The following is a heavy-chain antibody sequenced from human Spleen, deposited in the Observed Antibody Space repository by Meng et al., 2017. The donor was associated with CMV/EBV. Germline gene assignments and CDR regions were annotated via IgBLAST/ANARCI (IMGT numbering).Heavy chain of an antibody. Sequence: SETLSLTCSVSGGPISSSSSYWGWVRQPPGKGLEWIGSIYYSGNTYYSPSLKSRVTISVDTSKNQFSLKLSSVTAADTAVYYCARGSLPRRHTIFGVVNGMDVWGQGTTVTVSS. CDR3: ARGSLPRRHTIFGVVNGMDV. J-gene: IGHJ6*02. V-gene: IGHV4-39*07. CDR1: GGPISSSSSY. D-gene: IGHD3-3*01. CDR2: IYYSGNT.